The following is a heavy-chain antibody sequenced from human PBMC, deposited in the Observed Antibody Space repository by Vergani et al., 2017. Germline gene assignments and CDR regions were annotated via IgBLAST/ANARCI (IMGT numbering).Heavy chain of an antibody. Sequence: QVQLVQSGAEVKKPGSSVKVSCKASGGTFSSYTISWVRQAPGQGLEWMGRIITILGIANYAKKFQGRVTITADKSTSTAYMELSSLRSEDTDVYYCARDYYENPLGYWGQGTLVTVSS. CDR1: GGTFSSYT. J-gene: IGHJ4*02. CDR3: ARDYYENPLGY. CDR2: IITILGIA. D-gene: IGHD3-22*01. V-gene: IGHV1-69*02.